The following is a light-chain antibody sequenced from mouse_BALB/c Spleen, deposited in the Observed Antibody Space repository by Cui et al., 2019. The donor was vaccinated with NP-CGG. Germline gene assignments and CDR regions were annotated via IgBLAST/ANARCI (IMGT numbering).Light chain of an antibody. CDR1: TGAVTTSNY. Sequence: VVATQESAPTTSPGETVTLTCRSSTGAVTTSNYANWVQEKPDHLFTGLIGGTNNRVPGVPARFSGSLIGDKAALTITGAQTEDEAIYFCALWYSNHWVFGGGTKLTVL. CDR3: ALWYSNHWV. V-gene: IGLV1*01. CDR2: GTN. J-gene: IGLJ1*01.